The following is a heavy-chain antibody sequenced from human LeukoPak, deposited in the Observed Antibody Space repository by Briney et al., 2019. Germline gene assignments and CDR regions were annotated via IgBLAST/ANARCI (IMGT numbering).Heavy chain of an antibody. Sequence: GGSLRLSCAASGFTFSTYVMSWVRQAPGKGLEWVSAISGSGGSTYYADSVKGRFTISRDNSKNTLHVQMNSLRAENTAVYYCAKHMGSSSGYYFPDWGQGTLVTVSS. CDR3: AKHMGSSSGYYFPD. CDR1: GFTFSTYV. J-gene: IGHJ4*02. CDR2: ISGSGGST. D-gene: IGHD3-22*01. V-gene: IGHV3-23*01.